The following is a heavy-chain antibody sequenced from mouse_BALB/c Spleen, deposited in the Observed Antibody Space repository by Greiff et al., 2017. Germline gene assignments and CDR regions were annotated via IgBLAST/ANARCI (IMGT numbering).Heavy chain of an antibody. V-gene: IGHV2-2*02. CDR3: ARNRVYYGNYDAMDY. CDR1: GFSLTSYG. J-gene: IGHJ4*01. CDR2: IWSGGST. D-gene: IGHD2-1*01. Sequence: VQRVESGPGLVQPSQSLSITCTVSGFSLTSYGVHWVRQSPGKGLEWLGVIWSGGSTDYNAAFISRLSISKDNSKSQVFFKMNSLQANDTAIYYCARNRVYYGNYDAMDYWGQGTSVTVSS.